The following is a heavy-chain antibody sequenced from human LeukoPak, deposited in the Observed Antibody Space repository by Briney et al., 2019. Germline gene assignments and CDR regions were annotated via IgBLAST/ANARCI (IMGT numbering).Heavy chain of an antibody. CDR3: ARGGRGYNYGSSPFDC. CDR2: IFHGGST. J-gene: IGHJ4*02. Sequence: SETLSLTCAVSGDSISSGDYSWNWVRQPPGKGLEWIGYIFHGGSTYYMPSLKSRVTISVDTSKNQFSLKLTSVTAADTAVYYCARGGRGYNYGSSPFDCWGQGTLVTVSS. V-gene: IGHV4-30-2*01. D-gene: IGHD5-18*01. CDR1: GDSISSGDYS.